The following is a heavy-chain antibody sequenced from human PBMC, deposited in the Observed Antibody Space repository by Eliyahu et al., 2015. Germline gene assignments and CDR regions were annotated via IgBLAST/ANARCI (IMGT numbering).Heavy chain of an antibody. V-gene: IGHV3-23*01. J-gene: IGHJ6*02. CDR3: AKDHSSVYYYYGMDV. Sequence: EVQLLESGGGLVQPGGSLRLXCAASGFXFXPYAMNWVRQAPGKGLEWVSTLSGSGGSTYYLDYVKGRFTISRDNSKNTLYLQMNSLRDDDTAVYYCAKDHSSVYYYYGMDVWGQGTTVTVSS. CDR2: LSGSGGST. CDR1: GFXFXPYA. D-gene: IGHD6-19*01.